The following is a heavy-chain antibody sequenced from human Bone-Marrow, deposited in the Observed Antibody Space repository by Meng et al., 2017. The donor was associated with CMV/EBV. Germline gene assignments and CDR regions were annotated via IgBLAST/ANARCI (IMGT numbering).Heavy chain of an antibody. CDR2: ISSISSYK. Sequence: GGSLRLSCAASGFTFSSYSMNWVRQAPGKGLEWVSSISSISSYKYYADSVKGRFPISRDNAKNSLYLQMNSLRAEDTAVYYCARDRGRGSSSLGSYYYYGMDVWGQGTTVTVSS. CDR1: GFTFSSYS. V-gene: IGHV3-21*01. D-gene: IGHD6-6*01. CDR3: ARDRGRGSSSLGSYYYYGMDV. J-gene: IGHJ6*02.